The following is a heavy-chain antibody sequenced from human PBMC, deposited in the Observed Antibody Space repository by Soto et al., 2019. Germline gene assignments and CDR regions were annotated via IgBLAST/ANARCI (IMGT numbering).Heavy chain of an antibody. V-gene: IGHV3-53*02. D-gene: IGHD4-4*01. CDR3: ARATPTTVTTFADY. Sequence: EVQLVETGGGLIQPGGSLRLSCAASGFTVSSKYMSWVRQAQGKGLEWVSVIYSGGSTYYADSVKGRFTISRDNSKNTLYLQMNSLRAEDTAVYYCARATPTTVTTFADYWGQGTLVTVSS. CDR1: GFTVSSKY. J-gene: IGHJ4*02. CDR2: IYSGGST.